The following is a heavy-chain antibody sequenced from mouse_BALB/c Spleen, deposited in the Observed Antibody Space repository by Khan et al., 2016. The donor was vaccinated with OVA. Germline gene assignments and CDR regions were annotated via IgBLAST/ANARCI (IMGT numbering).Heavy chain of an antibody. Sequence: QIQLVQSGPELKKPGETVKISCKASGYTFTDYVMNWVKQALGKGLRWMGWINTYTGEPTYADDFKGRFAFSLETSASTAYLQINNLKNEDTATYFCARFHGGYWGQGTTLTVSS. V-gene: IGHV9-3-1*01. CDR1: GYTFTDYV. J-gene: IGHJ2*01. CDR3: ARFHGGY. CDR2: INTYTGEP.